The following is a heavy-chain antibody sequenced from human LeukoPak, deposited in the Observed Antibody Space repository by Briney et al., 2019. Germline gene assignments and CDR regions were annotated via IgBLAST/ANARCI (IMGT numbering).Heavy chain of an antibody. CDR1: GGSISSYY. J-gene: IGHJ4*02. CDR2: ISDIGSI. CDR3: AGLHPRDTVDF. D-gene: IGHD2-21*01. V-gene: IGHV4-59*08. Sequence: PSETLSLTCTVSGGSISSYYWSWIRQPPGKGLEWIAYISDIGSINYNPSLRSRVTISLDTSKNQLSLKLSSVTAADTAVYYCAGLHPRDTVDFWGQGTLVTVSS.